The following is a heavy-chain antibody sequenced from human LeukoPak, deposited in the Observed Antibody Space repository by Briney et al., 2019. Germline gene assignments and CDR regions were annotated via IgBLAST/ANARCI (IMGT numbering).Heavy chain of an antibody. J-gene: IGHJ6*02. CDR1: GFTFSSYA. Sequence: GGSLRLSCAASGFTFSSYAMSWVRQAPGKGLEWVAVISYDGSNKYYADSVKGRFTISRDNSKNTLYLQMNSLRAEDTAVYYCARGTPSSSGWLYYGMDVWGQGTTVTVSS. CDR3: ARGTPSSSGWLYYGMDV. CDR2: ISYDGSNK. V-gene: IGHV3-30-3*01. D-gene: IGHD6-19*01.